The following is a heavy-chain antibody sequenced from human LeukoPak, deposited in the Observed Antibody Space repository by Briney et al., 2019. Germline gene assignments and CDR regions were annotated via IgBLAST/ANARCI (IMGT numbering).Heavy chain of an antibody. CDR2: ISGLSTHI. D-gene: IGHD3-16*01. Sequence: GGSLRLSCSASGFTFSDYDMNWVRQAPGKGLEWVSSISGLSTHIYYGDSVKGRFSISRDNAKNSVYLQMNSLGVEDTAIYYCGRAFPPLRTSSAGDLWGQGILVTVSA. V-gene: IGHV3-69-1*02. J-gene: IGHJ4*02. CDR1: GFTFSDYD. CDR3: GRAFPPLRTSSAGDL.